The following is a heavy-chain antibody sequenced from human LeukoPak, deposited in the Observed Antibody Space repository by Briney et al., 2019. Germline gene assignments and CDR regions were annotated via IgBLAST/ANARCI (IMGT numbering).Heavy chain of an antibody. CDR1: GGSISSSSYY. CDR2: IYYSGST. Sequence: SETLSLTCTVSGGSISSSSYYWGWIRQPPGKGLEWIGSIYYSGSTYYNPSLKSRVTISVDTSKNQFSLKLSSVTAADTAVYYYARGGIAAAEDFWFDPWGQGTLVTVSS. CDR3: ARGGIAAAEDFWFDP. V-gene: IGHV4-39*07. J-gene: IGHJ5*02. D-gene: IGHD6-13*01.